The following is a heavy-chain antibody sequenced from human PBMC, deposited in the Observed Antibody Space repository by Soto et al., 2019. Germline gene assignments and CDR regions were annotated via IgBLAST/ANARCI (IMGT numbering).Heavy chain of an antibody. Sequence: PGGSLRLSCATSGFTVSHYYMTWVRQAPGKGLESISVIYSGDSTYYADSVKGRFTISRDKSKKMLYLQMNNLRAEDTAVYYCAATYDSSPLNAFNFWGQGTMVTVSS. CDR1: GFTVSHYY. CDR3: AATYDSSPLNAFNF. J-gene: IGHJ3*01. D-gene: IGHD3-22*01. V-gene: IGHV3-53*01. CDR2: IYSGDST.